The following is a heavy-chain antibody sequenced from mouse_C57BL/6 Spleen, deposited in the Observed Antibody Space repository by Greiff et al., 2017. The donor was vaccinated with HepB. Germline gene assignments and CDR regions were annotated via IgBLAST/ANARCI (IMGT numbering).Heavy chain of an antibody. V-gene: IGHV1-15*01. J-gene: IGHJ1*03. CDR2: IDPETGGT. CDR1: GYTFTDYE. CDR3: TRGGYDHWYFDV. Sequence: QVQLQQSGAELVRPGASVTLSCKASGYTFTDYEMHWVKQTPVHGLEWIGAIDPETGGTAYNQKFKGKAILTADKSSSTAYMELRSLTSEDSAVYYCTRGGYDHWYFDVWGTGTTVTVSS. D-gene: IGHD2-3*01.